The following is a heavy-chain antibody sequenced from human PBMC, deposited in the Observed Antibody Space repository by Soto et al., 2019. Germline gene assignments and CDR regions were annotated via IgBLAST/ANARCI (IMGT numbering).Heavy chain of an antibody. CDR3: ARVRVGSYNWFDP. D-gene: IGHD6-13*01. CDR2: INSDGSRT. Sequence: EVQLVESGGGLVQPGGSLRLSCAVSGFSFSSYWMHWVRQAPGKGLEWVSRINSDGSRTYYADSVKGRFTISRDNAKNTLYLQMNSLRAEDTAVYYCARVRVGSYNWFDPWGQGNLVTVSS. V-gene: IGHV3-74*01. J-gene: IGHJ5*02. CDR1: GFSFSSYW.